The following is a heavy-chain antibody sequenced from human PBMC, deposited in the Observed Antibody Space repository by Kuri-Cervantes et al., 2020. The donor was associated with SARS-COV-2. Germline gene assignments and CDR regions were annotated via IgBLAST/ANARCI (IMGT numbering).Heavy chain of an antibody. CDR2: IYHSGST. J-gene: IGHJ5*02. Sequence: SETLSLTCAVSGGSISSSNWWSWVRQPPGKGPEWIGEIYHSGSTNYNPSLKSRVTISVDTSKNQFSLKLSSVTAADTAVYYCARAKMGFLEWDDWFDPWGQGTLVTVSS. D-gene: IGHD3-3*01. CDR1: GGSISSSNW. CDR3: ARAKMGFLEWDDWFDP. V-gene: IGHV4-4*02.